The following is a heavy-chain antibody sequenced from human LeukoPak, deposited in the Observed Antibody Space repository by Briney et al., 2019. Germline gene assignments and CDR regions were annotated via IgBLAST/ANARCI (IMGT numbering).Heavy chain of an antibody. Sequence: SQTLSLTCAISGDSVSSNSAAWNWIRQSPSRGLEWLGRTFYRSKWYHDYAASVEGRIIINPDTSKNRFSLHLSSVTPEDTAVYYCARDPSGPDYFDYWGQGTLVTVSS. CDR1: GDSVSSNSAA. CDR3: ARDPSGPDYFDY. J-gene: IGHJ4*02. D-gene: IGHD7-27*01. V-gene: IGHV6-1*01. CDR2: TFYRSKWYH.